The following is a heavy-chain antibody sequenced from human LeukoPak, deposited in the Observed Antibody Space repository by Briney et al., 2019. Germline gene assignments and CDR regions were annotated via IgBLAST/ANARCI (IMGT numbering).Heavy chain of an antibody. D-gene: IGHD6-13*01. CDR2: IIPIFGTA. V-gene: IGHV1-69*05. J-gene: IGHJ6*03. CDR1: GGTFSSYA. Sequence: SVKVSCKASGGTFSSYAISWVRQAPGQGLEWMGRIIPIFGTANYAQKFQGRVTITTDESTSTAYMELSSLRSEDTAEYYCARDAGKAYYYYYYMDVWGEGTTVTVSS. CDR3: ARDAGKAYYYYYYMDV.